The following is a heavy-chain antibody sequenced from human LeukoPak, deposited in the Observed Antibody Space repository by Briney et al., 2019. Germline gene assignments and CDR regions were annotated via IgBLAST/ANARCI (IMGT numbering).Heavy chain of an antibody. J-gene: IGHJ5*02. CDR1: GYTFTSYD. V-gene: IGHV1-18*01. D-gene: IGHD2-2*03. CDR3: ARAGYCSSTSCLIRYNWFDP. CDR2: ISAYNGNT. Sequence: ASVKVSCKASGYTFTSYDINWVRQAPGQGLEWMGWISAYNGNTNYAQKLQGRVTMTTDTSTSTAYMELRSLRSDDTAVYYCARAGYCSSTSCLIRYNWFDPWGQGTLVTVSS.